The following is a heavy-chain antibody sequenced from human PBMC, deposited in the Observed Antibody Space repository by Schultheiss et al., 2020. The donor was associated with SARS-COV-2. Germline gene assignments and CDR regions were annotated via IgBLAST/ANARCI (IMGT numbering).Heavy chain of an antibody. D-gene: IGHD3-22*01. Sequence: GESLKISCAASGFTFSSYGMHWVRQAPGKGLEWVAVIYSGGSTYYADSVKGRFTISRDNSKNTLYLQMNSLRAEDTAVYYCARGMGGYYDWGHGTLVTVSS. V-gene: IGHV3-NL1*01. CDR3: ARGMGGYYD. CDR1: GFTFSSYG. J-gene: IGHJ4*01. CDR2: IYSGGST.